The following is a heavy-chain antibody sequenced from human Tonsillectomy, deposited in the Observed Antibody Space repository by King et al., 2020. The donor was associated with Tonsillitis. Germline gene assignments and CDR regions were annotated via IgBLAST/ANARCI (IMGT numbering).Heavy chain of an antibody. CDR1: GGSIISYY. J-gene: IGHJ5*02. CDR3: ARTQQYCTSTSCTRPRARFDP. Sequence: VQLQESGPGLVKPSETLSLTCTVSGGSIISYYWSWIRQPPGKGLEWIGYTYYSGSTNYNPSLKIRVTISVDTSKNQFSLKLSSVTAADTAVYYCARTQQYCTSTSCTRPRARFDPWGQGTLVTVSS. V-gene: IGHV4-59*08. D-gene: IGHD2-2*01. CDR2: TYYSGST.